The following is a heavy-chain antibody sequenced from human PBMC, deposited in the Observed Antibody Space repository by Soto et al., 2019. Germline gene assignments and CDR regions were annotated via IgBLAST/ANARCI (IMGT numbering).Heavy chain of an antibody. CDR3: ASEIVATRGFDY. Sequence: PSETRSLTCAVYGGSFSGYYWSWIRQPPGKGLEWIGEINHSGSTNYNPSLKSRVTISVDTSKNQFSLKLSSVTAADTAVYYCASEIVATRGFDYWGQGTLVTVSS. CDR2: INHSGST. D-gene: IGHD5-12*01. V-gene: IGHV4-34*01. CDR1: GGSFSGYY. J-gene: IGHJ4*02.